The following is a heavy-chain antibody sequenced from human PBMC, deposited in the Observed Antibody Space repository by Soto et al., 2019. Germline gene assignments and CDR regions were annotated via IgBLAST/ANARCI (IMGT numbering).Heavy chain of an antibody. CDR2: NSAYNGNT. Sequence: QVQLVQSGAEVKKPGASVKVSCKASGYTFTSYGISWVRQAPGQGLEWMGWNSAYNGNTNDAKKLQGRVTMTTDPSTGTAYMELSSPRTDDTAVYYSARDQHSSGWYGLVDYWGQGTLVTVSS. CDR3: ARDQHSSGWYGLVDY. D-gene: IGHD6-19*01. CDR1: GYTFTSYG. V-gene: IGHV1-18*01. J-gene: IGHJ4*02.